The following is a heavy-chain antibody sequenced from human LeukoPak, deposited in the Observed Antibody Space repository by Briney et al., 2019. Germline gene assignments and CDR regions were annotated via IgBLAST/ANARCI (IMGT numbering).Heavy chain of an antibody. V-gene: IGHV3-30*18. D-gene: IGHD4-17*01. CDR2: ISDDGRNK. Sequence: GGSLRLSCAASGFSFISYGMHWVRQAPGKGLEWVGVISDDGRNKKYADSVKGRSTISRDNSKDTLYLQMNSLRDEDTAVYYCAKRPSDYGDYVTYFDYWGQGTLVTVSP. CDR3: AKRPSDYGDYVTYFDY. J-gene: IGHJ4*02. CDR1: GFSFISYG.